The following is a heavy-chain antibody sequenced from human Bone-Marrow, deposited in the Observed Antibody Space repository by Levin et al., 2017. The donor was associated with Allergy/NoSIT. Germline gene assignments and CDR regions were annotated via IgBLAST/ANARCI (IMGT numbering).Heavy chain of an antibody. CDR1: GFSLSTPEMR. Sequence: TLSLTCTVSGFSLSTPEMRISWIRQPPGKALEWLARVDWDDDEFYNTSLRTRLTISKDTSKNQVVLRMTNMDPMDTATYYCARTQPEGAAVGLYFFDYWGQGTLVTVSS. CDR2: VDWDDDE. J-gene: IGHJ4*02. D-gene: IGHD1-14*01. CDR3: ARTQPEGAAVGLYFFDY. V-gene: IGHV2-70*04.